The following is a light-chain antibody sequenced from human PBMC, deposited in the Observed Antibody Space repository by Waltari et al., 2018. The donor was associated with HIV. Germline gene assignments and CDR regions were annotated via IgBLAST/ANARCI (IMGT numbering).Light chain of an antibody. CDR2: YDS. J-gene: IGLJ2*01. CDR1: KIGSKS. Sequence: SYVLTQPPSVSVAPGKTARVTCGGNKIGSKSVHWYQQKPGQDPILVIYYDSERPSGIPERLSGSNSGNTATLTISRVEAGDEADYYCQVWDSSRDHPVVFGGGTKLTVL. V-gene: IGLV3-21*04. CDR3: QVWDSSRDHPVV.